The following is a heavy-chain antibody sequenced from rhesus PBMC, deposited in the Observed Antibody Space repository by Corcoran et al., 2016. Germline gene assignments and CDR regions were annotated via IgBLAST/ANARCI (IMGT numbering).Heavy chain of an antibody. V-gene: IGHV4-93*02. CDR1: GGLISGHTW. J-gene: IGHJ5-1*01. D-gene: IGHD2-33*01. CDR3: ARTSGYAGGSFVV. Sequence: QVQLQETGPAVVRASETLSLSCAVSGGLISGHTWWSGSRPSPGTGLDWIGGFYGSGGSTESNPSLMRRITVSIDTSKTQFSLKLSSVTAADTAIYFCARTSGYAGGSFVVWGAGVMVAVSS. CDR2: FYGSGGST.